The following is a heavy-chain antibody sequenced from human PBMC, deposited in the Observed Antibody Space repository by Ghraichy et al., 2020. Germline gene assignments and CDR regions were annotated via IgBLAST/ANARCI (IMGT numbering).Heavy chain of an antibody. V-gene: IGHV2-5*02. CDR2: IYWDDDK. Sequence: SGPTLVKPTQTLTLTCTFSGFSLSTSGVGVGWIRQPPGKALEWLALIYWDDDKRYSPSLKSRLTITKDTSKNQVVLTMTNMDPVDTATYYCAHMGLGIITMVRGPHFDYWGQGTLVTVSS. J-gene: IGHJ4*02. CDR3: AHMGLGIITMVRGPHFDY. CDR1: GFSLSTSGVG. D-gene: IGHD3-10*01.